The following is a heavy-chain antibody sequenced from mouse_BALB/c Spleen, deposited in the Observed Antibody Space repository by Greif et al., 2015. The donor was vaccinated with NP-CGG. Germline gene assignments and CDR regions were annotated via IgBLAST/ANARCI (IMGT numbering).Heavy chain of an antibody. J-gene: IGHJ4*01. V-gene: IGHV2-9*02. Sequence: VKLQESGPGLVAPSQSLSITCTVSGFSLTSYGVHWVRQPPGKGLEWLGVIWAGGSTNYNSALMSRLSISKDNSKSXVLLNMNSLQTDDTAMYYCARDRRDYWGQGTSVTVSS. CDR3: ARDRRDY. CDR2: IWAGGST. CDR1: GFSLTSYG.